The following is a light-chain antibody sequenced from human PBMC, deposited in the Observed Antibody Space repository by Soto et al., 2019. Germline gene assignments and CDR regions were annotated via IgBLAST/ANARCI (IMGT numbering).Light chain of an antibody. Sequence: EIVMTQSPVTLSVSPGERATLSCRASQTVSNNLAWYQRKPGQAPRLLIYGASTRGSGIPARFSGSGSGTEFTLTISSLQSEDSAVYYCQQYTNWPLTLGQGTRLEIK. CDR3: QQYTNWPLT. CDR1: QTVSNN. CDR2: GAS. J-gene: IGKJ5*01. V-gene: IGKV3-15*01.